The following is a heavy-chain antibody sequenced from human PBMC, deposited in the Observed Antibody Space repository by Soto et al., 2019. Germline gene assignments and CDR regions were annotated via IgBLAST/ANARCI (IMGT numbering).Heavy chain of an antibody. CDR1: GGSFSDSY. V-gene: IGHV4-34*01. CDR3: ARGRPAIATRWFDS. J-gene: IGHJ5*01. Sequence: SETLSLTCTVFGGSFSDSYWSWIRQSPGKGLEWIGEITSSGTTYYNPSLKSRVTISGDTSKNQFSLEVRSVTAADTAVYYCARGRPAIATRWFDSWGQGTLVTVSS. CDR2: ITSSGTT. D-gene: IGHD1-1*01.